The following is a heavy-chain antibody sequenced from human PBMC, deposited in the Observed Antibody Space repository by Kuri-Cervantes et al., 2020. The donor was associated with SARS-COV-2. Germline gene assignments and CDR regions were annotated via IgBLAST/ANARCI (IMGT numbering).Heavy chain of an antibody. J-gene: IGHJ4*02. CDR2: IYDSGTT. CDR1: GGSISDHY. V-gene: IGHV4-59*11. Sequence: GSLRLSCTVSGGSISDHYWSWIRQSPGKGLEWIGYIYDSGTTNYNPSLKSRVTVLVDKSKNHFSLRLSSVTAADTAVYYCARDLNGQLWSTGLGYWGQGTLVTVSS. D-gene: IGHD5-18*01. CDR3: ARDLNGQLWSTGLGY.